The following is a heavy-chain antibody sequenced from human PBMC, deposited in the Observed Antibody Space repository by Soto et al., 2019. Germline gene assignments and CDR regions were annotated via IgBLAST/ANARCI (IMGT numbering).Heavy chain of an antibody. V-gene: IGHV4-31*03. Sequence: PSETLSLTCTVSGGSISSGGYYWSWIRQHPGKGLEWIGYIYYSGSTYYNPSLKSRVTISVDTSKNQFSLKLSSVTAADTAVYYCARGERYFDWANWFDPWGQGTLVIVSS. D-gene: IGHD3-9*01. CDR2: IYYSGST. CDR3: ARGERYFDWANWFDP. CDR1: GGSISSGGYY. J-gene: IGHJ5*02.